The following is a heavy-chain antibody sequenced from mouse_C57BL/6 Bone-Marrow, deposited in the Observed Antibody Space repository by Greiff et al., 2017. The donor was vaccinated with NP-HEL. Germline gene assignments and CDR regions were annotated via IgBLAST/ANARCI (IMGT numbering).Heavy chain of an antibody. J-gene: IGHJ2*01. CDR3: ARAYDYDDYFDY. Sequence: ESGPGLVKPSQSLSLTCSVTGYSITSGYYWNWIRQFPGNKLEWMGYISYDGSNNYNPSLKNRISINRDTSKNQFFLKLNSVTTEDTATYYCARAYDYDDYFDYWGQGTTLTVSS. CDR2: ISYDGSN. CDR1: GYSITSGYY. D-gene: IGHD2-4*01. V-gene: IGHV3-6*01.